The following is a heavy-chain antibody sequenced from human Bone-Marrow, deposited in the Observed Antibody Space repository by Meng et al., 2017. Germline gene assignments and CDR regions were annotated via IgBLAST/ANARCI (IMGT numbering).Heavy chain of an antibody. V-gene: IGHV4-59*12. CDR2: THYSGTA. CDR1: GASISSSY. D-gene: IGHD1-14*01. CDR3: GRGSTGAFHL. Sequence: SETLSLTCTVSGASISSSYWSWIRQPPGKAPEWIGYTHYSGTATYNPSLKSRVTISVDTSKNHFSLKLSSVTAADTAIYYCGRGSTGAFHLWGQGILVTVSS. J-gene: IGHJ5*02.